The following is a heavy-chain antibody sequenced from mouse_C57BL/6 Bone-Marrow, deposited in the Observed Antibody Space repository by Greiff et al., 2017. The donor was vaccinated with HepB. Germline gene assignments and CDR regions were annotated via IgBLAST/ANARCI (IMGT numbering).Heavy chain of an antibody. V-gene: IGHV14-4*01. J-gene: IGHJ2*01. Sequence: EVQLQRSGAELVRPGASVKLSCTASGFNIKDDYMHWVKQRPEQGLEWIGWIDPENGDTEYASKFQGKATITADTSSNTAYLQLSSLTSEDTAVYYCTTWWLLRKWGQGTTLTVSS. CDR3: TTWWLLRK. CDR2: IDPENGDT. D-gene: IGHD2-3*01. CDR1: GFNIKDDY.